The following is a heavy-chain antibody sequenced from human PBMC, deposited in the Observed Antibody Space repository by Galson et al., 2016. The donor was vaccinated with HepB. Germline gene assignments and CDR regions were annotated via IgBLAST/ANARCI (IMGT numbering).Heavy chain of an antibody. D-gene: IGHD1-26*01. Sequence: SLRLSCAASGFTFSSYEMNWVRQAPGKGPEWVSYISETSDRMYYGDSVKGRFTVSRDNAKSSLYLQMYNLRAEDTGVYYCVRDTAGGDVFDIWGQGTKVIVSS. CDR2: ISETSDRM. J-gene: IGHJ3*02. V-gene: IGHV3-48*03. CDR1: GFTFSSYE. CDR3: VRDTAGGDVFDI.